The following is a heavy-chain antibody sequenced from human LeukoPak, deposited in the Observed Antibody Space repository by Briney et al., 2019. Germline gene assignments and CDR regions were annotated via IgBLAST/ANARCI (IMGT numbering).Heavy chain of an antibody. CDR2: ISDSGSHT. Sequence: GGSLRLSCAAFRFTFSNYAMSWVRQAPGKGLEWVSAISDSGSHTYYADSVKGRFTISRDNSKNTLYLQMNSLRAEDTAVYYCASFERTVAGPYNWFDPWGQGTLVAVSS. J-gene: IGHJ5*02. CDR1: RFTFSNYA. CDR3: ASFERTVAGPYNWFDP. V-gene: IGHV3-23*01. D-gene: IGHD6-19*01.